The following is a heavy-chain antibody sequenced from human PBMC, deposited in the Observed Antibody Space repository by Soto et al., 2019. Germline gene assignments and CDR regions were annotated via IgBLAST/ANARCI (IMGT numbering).Heavy chain of an antibody. D-gene: IGHD5-12*01. CDR2: IYYSGGT. V-gene: IGHV4-59*01. CDR1: GGSISGYY. CDR3: ARDLGSGYDLAMDV. J-gene: IGHJ6*02. Sequence: SETLSLTCTVSGGSISGYYWIWIRQPPGKGLEWIGYIYYSGGTKYNTSLKSRVTISVDTSKNQFSLRLSSVTAADTAVYYCARDLGSGYDLAMDVWGQGTTVTVS.